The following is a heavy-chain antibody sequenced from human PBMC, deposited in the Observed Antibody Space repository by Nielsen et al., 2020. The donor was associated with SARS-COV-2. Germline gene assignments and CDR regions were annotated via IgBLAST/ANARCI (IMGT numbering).Heavy chain of an antibody. CDR1: GFTFSSYG. V-gene: IGHV3-30*02. J-gene: IGHJ4*02. D-gene: IGHD1-26*01. CDR3: AREGDLLGGTDY. Sequence: GGSLRLSCAASGFTFSSYGMHWVRQAPGKGLEWVAFIRYDGSNKYYADSVKGRFTISRDNSKNTLYLQMNSLRAEDTAVYYCAREGDLLGGTDYWGQGTLVTVSS. CDR2: IRYDGSNK.